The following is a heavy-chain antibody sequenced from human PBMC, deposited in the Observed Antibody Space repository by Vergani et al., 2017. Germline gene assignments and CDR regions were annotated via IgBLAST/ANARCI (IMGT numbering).Heavy chain of an antibody. CDR1: GGSINSHNYY. J-gene: IGHJ4*02. CDR2: IHTSGST. V-gene: IGHV4-61*02. Sequence: QVQLQESGPGLVKPSQTLSLTCTVSGGSINSHNYYWSWIRQPAGKGLEWIGRIHTSGSTNYNPSLKSRVTMSEATSKNQFSLKLTSVTAADTAVYFCARGSCLGGSCYKPLFDYWGQGILVTVAS. D-gene: IGHD2-15*01. CDR3: ARGSCLGGSCYKPLFDY.